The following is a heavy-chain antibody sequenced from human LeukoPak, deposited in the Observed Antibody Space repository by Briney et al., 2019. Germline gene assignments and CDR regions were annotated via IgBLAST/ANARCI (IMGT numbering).Heavy chain of an antibody. CDR2: IIPIFGTA. Sequence: ASVKVSCKASGGTFSSYAISWVRQAPGQGLEWMGGIIPIFGTANYAQKFQGRVTITRDTSASTAYMELSSLRSEDTAVYYCARSLRLYYSYCYWGQGTLVTVSS. CDR1: GGTFSSYA. J-gene: IGHJ4*02. D-gene: IGHD2-8*01. V-gene: IGHV1-69*05. CDR3: ARSLRLYYSYCY.